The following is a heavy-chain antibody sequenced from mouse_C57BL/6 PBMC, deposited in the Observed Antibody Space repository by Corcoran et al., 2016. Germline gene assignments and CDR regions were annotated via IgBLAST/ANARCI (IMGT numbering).Heavy chain of an antibody. CDR2: INSDGSAI. CDR3: MRWGSEAY. CDR1: GFTFSGFW. V-gene: IGHV11-2*01. J-gene: IGHJ3*01. Sequence: EVQLLETGGGLVQPGGSRGLSCEGLGFTFSGFWMSWVRQTPGKTLEWIGDINSDGSAINYAPSIKDRFTIFRDNDKSTLYLQMGNVRSEDTATYFCMRWGSEAYWGQGTLVTVSA.